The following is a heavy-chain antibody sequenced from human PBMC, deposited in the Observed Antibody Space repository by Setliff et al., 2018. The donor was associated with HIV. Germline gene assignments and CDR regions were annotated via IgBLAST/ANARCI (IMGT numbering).Heavy chain of an antibody. Sequence: PGGSLRLSCAASGFTFSSYGMHWVRQAPGKGLEWVAVMYYDGVTTYYADSVKGRFTISRENARNSLYLQMNSLRAGDTAVYYCAKPLTQWGVSPYHYAFGVWGQGTTVTVSS. CDR1: GFTFSSYG. CDR3: AKPLTQWGVSPYHYAFGV. J-gene: IGHJ6*02. D-gene: IGHD1-26*01. CDR2: MYYDGVTT. V-gene: IGHV3-33*08.